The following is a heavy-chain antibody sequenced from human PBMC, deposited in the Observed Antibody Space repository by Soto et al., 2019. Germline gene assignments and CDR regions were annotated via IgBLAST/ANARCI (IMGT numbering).Heavy chain of an antibody. D-gene: IGHD6-13*01. Sequence: EVQLVESGGGLVKPGGSLRLSCAASGFTFSNAWMSWVRQAPGKGLEWVGRIKSKTDGGTTDYAAPVKGRFTISRDDSKNTLYLQMNSLKTEDTAVYYCTGTDSSWYGSDYWGQGTLVTVSS. V-gene: IGHV3-15*01. CDR3: TGTDSSWYGSDY. CDR1: GFTFSNAW. J-gene: IGHJ4*02. CDR2: IKSKTDGGTT.